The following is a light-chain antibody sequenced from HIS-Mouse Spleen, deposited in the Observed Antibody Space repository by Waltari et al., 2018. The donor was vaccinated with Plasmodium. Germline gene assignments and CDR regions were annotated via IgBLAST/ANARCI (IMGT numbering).Light chain of an antibody. CDR3: SSYAGSTPVV. CDR1: SSDVGGYNY. V-gene: IGLV2-8*01. CDR2: EVS. Sequence: QSALTQPPSASGSPGQSVTISCTGTSSDVGGYNYVSWYQRHPGKAPKLMIYEVSKRTSGVPDRFSGSKSGNTASLTVSGLQAEDEADYYCSSYAGSTPVVFGGGTKLTVL. J-gene: IGLJ2*01.